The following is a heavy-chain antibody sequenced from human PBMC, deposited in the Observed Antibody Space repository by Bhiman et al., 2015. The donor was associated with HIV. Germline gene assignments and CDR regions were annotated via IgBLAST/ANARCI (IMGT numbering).Heavy chain of an antibody. D-gene: IGHD1-26*01. CDR3: ARPREGWGGSYYY. Sequence: EVQLEESGGGLVQPGGSLRLSCAASGFTFTNYTMHWVRQAPGKGLEYVSAISSNGGSTYYANSVKGRFTISRDNSKNMLFLQMGSLRTEDMAVYYCARPREGWGGSYYYWGLGTLVTVSS. J-gene: IGHJ4*02. CDR2: ISSNGGST. CDR1: GFTFTNYT. V-gene: IGHV3-64*01.